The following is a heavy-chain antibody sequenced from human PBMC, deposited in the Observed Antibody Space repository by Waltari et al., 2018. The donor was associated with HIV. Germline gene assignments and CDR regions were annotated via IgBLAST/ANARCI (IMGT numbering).Heavy chain of an antibody. Sequence: QVQLQESGPGLVKPSETLSLTCSVSGDSVSRGSYYWSWIRQPPGKGLEWIGYIYYSGSTNYNPSLKSRVTISVDTSKNQFSLKVNSVTAADTAVYYCARTYSGYDFEYWGQGTLVTVSS. V-gene: IGHV4-61*01. CDR1: GDSVSRGSYY. CDR3: ARTYSGYDFEY. CDR2: IYYSGST. J-gene: IGHJ4*02. D-gene: IGHD5-12*01.